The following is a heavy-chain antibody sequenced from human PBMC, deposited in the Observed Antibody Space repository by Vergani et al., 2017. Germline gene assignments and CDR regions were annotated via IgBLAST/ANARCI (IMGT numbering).Heavy chain of an antibody. CDR3: ARHTTYTDS. V-gene: IGHV5-51*01. Sequence: EVELVQSGPEMRKPGESLKISCNGSEYSFGNYWIGWVRQMPGKGLEWVGIIYPADSDTRYSPSFQGQVTISADKSFSTAFLQWDSLKAADTALYYCARHTTYTDSWGQGTLVTVSS. D-gene: IGHD1-1*01. CDR2: IYPADSDT. J-gene: IGHJ4*02. CDR1: EYSFGNYW.